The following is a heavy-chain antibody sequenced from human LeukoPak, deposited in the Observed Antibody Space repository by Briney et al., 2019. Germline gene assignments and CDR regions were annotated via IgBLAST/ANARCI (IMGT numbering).Heavy chain of an antibody. CDR2: IHYSGST. CDR3: TRTQKLEWLSPYYNYIDV. D-gene: IGHD3-3*01. Sequence: SETLSLTCIVSGGSISSNIYYWGWIRQPPGKRLEWIGNIHYSGSTYYHPSLKSRVTMSVDTSKNQLSLKMTSVPAADTAVYYCTRTQKLEWLSPYYNYIDVWGKGTTVTVSS. J-gene: IGHJ6*03. V-gene: IGHV4-39*01. CDR1: GGSISSNIYY.